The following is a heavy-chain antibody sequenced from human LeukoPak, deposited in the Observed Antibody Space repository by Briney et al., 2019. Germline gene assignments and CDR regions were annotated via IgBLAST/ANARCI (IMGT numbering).Heavy chain of an antibody. CDR1: GFTFSNYG. CDR2: IRYDGTYK. D-gene: IGHD2-21*01. Sequence: GGSLRLSCAASGFTFSNYGMHWVRQAPGEGLEWVAFIRYDGTYKYYADSVKGRFTISRDNSKNTLYLQMNSLRAEEDTAVYYCAKSAAVVKGDFDYWGQGTLVTVSS. CDR3: AKSAAVVKGDFDY. J-gene: IGHJ4*02. V-gene: IGHV3-30*02.